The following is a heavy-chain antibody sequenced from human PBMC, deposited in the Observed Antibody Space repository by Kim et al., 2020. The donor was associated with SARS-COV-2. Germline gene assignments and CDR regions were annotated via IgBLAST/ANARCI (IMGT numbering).Heavy chain of an antibody. V-gene: IGHV1-46*01. CDR2: INPSGGST. CDR3: ARDLSRFGDRWGIVGASPLSNGMDV. Sequence: ASVKVSCKASGYTFTSYYMHWVRQAPGQGLEWMGIINPSGGSTSYAQKFQGRVTMTRDTSTRTVYMAQSSLRSEDTAVYYCARDLSRFGDRWGIVGASPLSNGMDVGGRGTTVTVSS. J-gene: IGHJ6*02. CDR1: GYTFTSYY. D-gene: IGHD1-26*01.